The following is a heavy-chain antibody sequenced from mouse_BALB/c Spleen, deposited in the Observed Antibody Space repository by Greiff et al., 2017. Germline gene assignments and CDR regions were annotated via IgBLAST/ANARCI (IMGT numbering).Heavy chain of an antibody. CDR1: GDSITSGY. CDR3: ARWMYYYGSSYGYFDV. D-gene: IGHD1-1*01. Sequence: EVQLVESGPSLVKPSQTLSLTCSVTGDSITSGYWNWIRKFPGNKLEYMGYISYSGSTYYNPSLKSRISITRDTSKNQYYLQLNSVTTEDTATYYCARWMYYYGSSYGYFDVWGAGTTVTVSS. CDR2: ISYSGST. J-gene: IGHJ1*01. V-gene: IGHV3-8*02.